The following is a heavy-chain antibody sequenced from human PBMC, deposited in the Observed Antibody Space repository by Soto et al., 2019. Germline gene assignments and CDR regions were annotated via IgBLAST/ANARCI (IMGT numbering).Heavy chain of an antibody. CDR2: ISGYNGDT. Sequence: QGHLVQSGGEVKKPGASVKVSCKASGYTFTRYGISWVRQAPGQGLEWMGWISGYNGDTNYAQNVQGRVSMTIDTSTSTANMELRSLTSDDTAVYYCAKNGQPPYYYYGLDVWGQGTTVTVSS. J-gene: IGHJ6*02. CDR1: GYTFTRYG. V-gene: IGHV1-18*01. D-gene: IGHD2-8*01. CDR3: AKNGQPPYYYYGLDV.